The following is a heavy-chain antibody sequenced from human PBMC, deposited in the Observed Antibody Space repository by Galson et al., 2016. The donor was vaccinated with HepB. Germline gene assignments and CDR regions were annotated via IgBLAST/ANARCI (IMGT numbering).Heavy chain of an antibody. CDR3: ARDGCCTGTHTCYFYS. Sequence: SLRLSCAASGLSVGSHYMSWVRQAPGKGLEWVSIIYSGGSTFFEDSVKGRFAVSRDTSKNTVDLQTNSLRVDDTAVHYCARDGCCTGTHTCYFYSWGQGTLVTVSS. CDR1: GLSVGSHY. D-gene: IGHD2-8*02. V-gene: IGHV3-53*01. J-gene: IGHJ4*02. CDR2: IYSGGST.